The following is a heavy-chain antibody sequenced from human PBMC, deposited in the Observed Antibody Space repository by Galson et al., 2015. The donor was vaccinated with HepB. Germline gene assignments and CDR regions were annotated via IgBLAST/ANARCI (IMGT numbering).Heavy chain of an antibody. Sequence: SLRLSCAASGFTFSSYAMSWVRQAPGKGLEWVSAISGSGGSTYYADSVKGRFTISRDNSKNTLYLQMNSLRAEDTAVYYRAKISGSYHDALDIWAQGTVVTVS. CDR1: GFTFSSYA. J-gene: IGHJ3*02. V-gene: IGHV3-23*01. D-gene: IGHD1-26*01. CDR2: ISGSGGST. CDR3: AKISGSYHDALDI.